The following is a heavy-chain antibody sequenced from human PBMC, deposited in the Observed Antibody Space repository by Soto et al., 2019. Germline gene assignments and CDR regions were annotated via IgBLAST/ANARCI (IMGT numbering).Heavy chain of an antibody. CDR1: GYTFSSYG. Sequence: QVQLVQSGAEVKKPGASVKSSCKASGYTFSSYGISWVRQAPGQGLEWMGWISGYNGNTNYAQKLQGRVTMTIDTSTSTGYMGLRSLRSDDTAVYYCARDRGGDGMDVWGQGTTVTVSS. D-gene: IGHD3-16*01. V-gene: IGHV1-18*01. CDR3: ARDRGGDGMDV. J-gene: IGHJ6*02. CDR2: ISGYNGNT.